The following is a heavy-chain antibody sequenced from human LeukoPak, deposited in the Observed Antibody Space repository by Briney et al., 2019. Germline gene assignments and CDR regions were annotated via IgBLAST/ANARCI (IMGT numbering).Heavy chain of an antibody. CDR3: ARCDLRLGH. V-gene: IGHV3-7*01. CDR2: IKSDGSEE. CDR1: GFIFSSYW. J-gene: IGHJ4*02. Sequence: GGSLRLSCATSGFIFSSYWMCWVRQAPGKGLEWVANIKSDGSEEYYGDSVKGRFTISRDNAKNSLYLQMNSLRVEDTAVYYCARCDLRLGHWGQGSLVTVSS. D-gene: IGHD3-16*01.